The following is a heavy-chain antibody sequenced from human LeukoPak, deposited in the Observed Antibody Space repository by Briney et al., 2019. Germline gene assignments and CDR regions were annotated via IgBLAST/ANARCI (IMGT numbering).Heavy chain of an antibody. CDR2: ISSGSSAI. CDR1: GFTFTTYS. V-gene: IGHV3-21*01. D-gene: IGHD3-22*01. J-gene: IGHJ4*02. CDR3: ARDGGRHCYDSSGYPYHFDY. Sequence: PGGSLRLSCEASGFTFTTYSMTWVRQAPGKGLEWVSIISSGSSAIFSADALKGRFTISRDDAKNSLYLQMNSLRAEDTAMYYCARDGGRHCYDSSGYPYHFDYWGQGTLVTVSS.